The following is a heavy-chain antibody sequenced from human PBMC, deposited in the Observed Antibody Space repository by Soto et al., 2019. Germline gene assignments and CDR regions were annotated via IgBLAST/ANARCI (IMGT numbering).Heavy chain of an antibody. CDR1: GYTFTGYF. CDR3: ARVYGASYYPQYYFDY. V-gene: IGHV1-2*02. CDR2: INPNIGGT. Sequence: ASVKVSCKASGYTFTGYFIHWVRQAPGQGLEWMGGINPNIGGTNYGQKFQGRVTMTRDRSTRTFYMELSRLTTDDTAVYYCARVYGASYYPQYYFDYWGQGTLVTVS. D-gene: IGHD1-26*01. J-gene: IGHJ4*02.